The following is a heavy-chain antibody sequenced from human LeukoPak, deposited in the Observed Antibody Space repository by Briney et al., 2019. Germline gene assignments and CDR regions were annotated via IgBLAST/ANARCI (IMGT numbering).Heavy chain of an antibody. Sequence: GGSLRLSCAASGFTFSSYAMSWVRQAPWKGLEWVSAISGSGGSTYYADSVKGRFTISRDNSKNTLYLQMNSLRAEDTAVYYCAKARAGIAAAGNLCYFDYWGQGTLVTVSS. J-gene: IGHJ4*02. CDR1: GFTFSSYA. V-gene: IGHV3-23*01. D-gene: IGHD6-13*01. CDR3: AKARAGIAAAGNLCYFDY. CDR2: ISGSGGST.